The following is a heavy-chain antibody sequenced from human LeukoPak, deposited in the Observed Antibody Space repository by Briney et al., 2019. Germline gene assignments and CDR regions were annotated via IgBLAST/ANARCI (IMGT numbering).Heavy chain of an antibody. CDR1: GFTFSSYA. D-gene: IGHD1-26*01. J-gene: IGHJ4*02. CDR2: ISYDGSNK. CDR3: ARDQGPSGSYYNPFDY. V-gene: IGHV3-30-3*01. Sequence: GGSLRLSCAASGFTFSSYAMSWVRQAPGKGLEWVAVISYDGSNKYYADSVKGRFTISRDNSKNTLYLQMNSLRAEDTAVYYCARDQGPSGSYYNPFDYWGQGTLVTVSS.